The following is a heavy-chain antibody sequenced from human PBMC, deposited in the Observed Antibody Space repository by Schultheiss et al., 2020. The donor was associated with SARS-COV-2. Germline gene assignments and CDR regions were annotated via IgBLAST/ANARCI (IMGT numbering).Heavy chain of an antibody. CDR1: GFTFSSYG. Sequence: GGSLRLSCAASGFTFSSYGMHWVRQAPGKGLEWVSVIYSGGSTYYADSVKGRFTISRDNSKNTLYLQMNSLRAEDTAVYYCARDQQWLVHWGQGTLVTVSS. V-gene: IGHV3-NL1*01. CDR3: ARDQQWLVH. J-gene: IGHJ4*02. D-gene: IGHD6-19*01. CDR2: IYSGGST.